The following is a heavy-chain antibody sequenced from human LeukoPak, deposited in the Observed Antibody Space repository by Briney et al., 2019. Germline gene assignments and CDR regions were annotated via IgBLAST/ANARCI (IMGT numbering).Heavy chain of an antibody. D-gene: IGHD4-23*01. Sequence: GASVKVSCKASGGTFSSYAISWVRQAPGQGLEWMGRIIPIFGTANYAQKFQGRVTITTDESTSTAYMELSSLRSEDTAVYYCERDESYGGNSRSDDWSQGTLGTVSS. J-gene: IGHJ4*02. V-gene: IGHV1-69*05. CDR1: GGTFSSYA. CDR2: IIPIFGTA. CDR3: ERDESYGGNSRSDD.